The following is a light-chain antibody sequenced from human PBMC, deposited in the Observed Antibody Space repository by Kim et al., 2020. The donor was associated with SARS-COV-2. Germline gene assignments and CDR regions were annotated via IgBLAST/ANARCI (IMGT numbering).Light chain of an antibody. CDR1: HVISSW. CDR3: QQANSFPRT. CDR2: AAS. Sequence: ATVENGVTITCRAGHVISSWLAWYQQKPEKAPKLLIYAASSLKSGVPTRFSGSGSGTDFTLTISSLQPEDFATYYCQQANSFPRTFGQGTKVDIK. V-gene: IGKV1-12*01. J-gene: IGKJ1*01.